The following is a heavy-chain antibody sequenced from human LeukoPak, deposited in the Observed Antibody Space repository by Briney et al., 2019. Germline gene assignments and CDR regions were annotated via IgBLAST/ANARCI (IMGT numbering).Heavy chain of an antibody. J-gene: IGHJ3*01. V-gene: IGHV3-7*02. D-gene: IGHD3-22*01. CDR1: GFTFRSYW. Sequence: PGGSLRLSCAASGFTFRSYWMSWVRQAPGKGLEWVANIKEDGSEKNHLDSVKGRFTISRDNAKNTLYLQMNSLRAEDTAVYYCARGKQYYYDSSGTSFGSFDVWGQGTMVTVSS. CDR3: ARGKQYYYDSSGTSFGSFDV. CDR2: IKEDGSEK.